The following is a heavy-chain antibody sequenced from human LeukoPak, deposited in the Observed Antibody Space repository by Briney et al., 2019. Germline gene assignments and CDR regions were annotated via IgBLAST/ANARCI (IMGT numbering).Heavy chain of an antibody. CDR2: ISSDGSNT. V-gene: IGHV3-30*03. D-gene: IGHD6-19*01. CDR3: ARSCEEQWLVPFDY. Sequence: PGGSLRLSCAAPGFTFSSYGMHWVRQAPGKGLEWVAVISSDGSNTYYADSVKGRFTISRDNSKNTLYLQMNSLRAEDTAVYYCARSCEEQWLVPFDYWGQGKLVTVSS. CDR1: GFTFSSYG. J-gene: IGHJ4*02.